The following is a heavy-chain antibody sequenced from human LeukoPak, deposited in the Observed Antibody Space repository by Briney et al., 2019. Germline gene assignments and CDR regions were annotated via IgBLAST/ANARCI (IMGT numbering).Heavy chain of an antibody. CDR1: GGSFSGYY. Sequence: PSETLSLTCAVYGGSFSGYYWSWIRQPPGKGLEWIGEINHSGSTNYNPSLKSRVTISVGTSKNQFSLKLSSVTAADTAVYYCARRSNCSSTSCYFFDYWGQGTLVTVSS. V-gene: IGHV4-34*01. J-gene: IGHJ4*02. CDR3: ARRSNCSSTSCYFFDY. CDR2: INHSGST. D-gene: IGHD2-2*01.